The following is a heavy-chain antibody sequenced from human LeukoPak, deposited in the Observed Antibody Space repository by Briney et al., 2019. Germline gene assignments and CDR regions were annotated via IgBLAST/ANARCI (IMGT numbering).Heavy chain of an antibody. J-gene: IGHJ3*02. Sequence: SETLSLTCTVSGGSISSYYWSWLRQPPGTGMQWIGYMYYDENTSYNPSLTSRVTISLDRSKNQFSLKLSSVTAADTAVYYCARYSSSGYFVFDIWGQGTMVTVSS. D-gene: IGHD3-22*01. V-gene: IGHV4-59*01. CDR2: MYYDENT. CDR1: GGSISSYY. CDR3: ARYSSSGYFVFDI.